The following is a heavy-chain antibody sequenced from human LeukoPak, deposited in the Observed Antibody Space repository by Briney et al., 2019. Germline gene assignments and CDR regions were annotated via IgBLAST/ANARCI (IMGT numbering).Heavy chain of an antibody. Sequence: ASVKVSCKASGYTLTSYDINWVRQATGQGLEWMGWMNPNSGNTGYAQKFQGRVTITRNTSISTAYMELSSLRSEDTAVYYCARRHYDFWSGYDNWFDPWGQGTLVTVSS. V-gene: IGHV1-8*03. J-gene: IGHJ5*02. CDR2: MNPNSGNT. CDR3: ARRHYDFWSGYDNWFDP. CDR1: GYTLTSYD. D-gene: IGHD3-3*01.